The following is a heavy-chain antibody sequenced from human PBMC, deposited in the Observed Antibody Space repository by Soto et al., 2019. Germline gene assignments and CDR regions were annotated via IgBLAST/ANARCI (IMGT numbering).Heavy chain of an antibody. V-gene: IGHV1-18*01. D-gene: IGHD6-19*01. CDR3: ARESAVAALDP. CDR1: GYTFTSYG. Sequence: QVQLVQSGAEVKKPGASVKVSCKASGYTFTSYGISWVRQAPGQGLEWMGWISAYNGNTNYAQKLQDRVTMTTDTATSTADMELRSLRSDDTAVYYCARESAVAALDPWGQGTLVTVSS. CDR2: ISAYNGNT. J-gene: IGHJ5*02.